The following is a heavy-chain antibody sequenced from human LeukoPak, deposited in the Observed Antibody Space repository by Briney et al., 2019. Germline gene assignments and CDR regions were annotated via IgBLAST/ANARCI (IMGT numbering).Heavy chain of an antibody. CDR2: IGSSGSPT. CDR1: GLTFGDYA. CDR3: ARRPYSDTSGRLSDV. Sequence: PGGSLRLSCTASGLTFGDYAMSWFRQAPGKGLEWISYIGSSGSPTHYADSVGGRFTISRDNAKNSLYLQMNSLRDEDTAVYFCARRPYSDTSGRLSDVWGQGTTVTVSS. D-gene: IGHD3-22*01. V-gene: IGHV3-48*02. J-gene: IGHJ6*02.